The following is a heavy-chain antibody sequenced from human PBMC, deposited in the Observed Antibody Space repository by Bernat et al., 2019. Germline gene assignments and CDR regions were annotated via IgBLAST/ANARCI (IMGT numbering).Heavy chain of an antibody. V-gene: IGHV3-33*01. CDR2: IWYDGSNK. D-gene: IGHD5-12*01. CDR1: GFTFSSYG. Sequence: QVQLVESGGGVVQPGRSLRLSCAASGFTFSSYGMHWVRQAPGKGLEWVAVIWYDGSNKYYADSVKGRFTISRDNSKNTLYLQMNSLRAEDTAVYYCARDGKGGYDYAGCFDPSGQRNLFTVSS. CDR3: ARDGKGGYDYAGCFDP. J-gene: IGHJ5*02.